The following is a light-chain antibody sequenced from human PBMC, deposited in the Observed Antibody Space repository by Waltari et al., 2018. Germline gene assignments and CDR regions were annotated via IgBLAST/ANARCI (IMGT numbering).Light chain of an antibody. Sequence: DVVMTQSPLSLPVTLGQPASISCRSSQSLVHSDGNTYLNWFQQRPGQSPRRLIYRVSNRDSGVPDRFGGSGSGTDFTLKISRVEAEDVGIYYCMQGIHWPWTFCQGTRVESK. V-gene: IGKV2-30*02. J-gene: IGKJ1*01. CDR3: MQGIHWPWT. CDR2: RVS. CDR1: QSLVHSDGNTY.